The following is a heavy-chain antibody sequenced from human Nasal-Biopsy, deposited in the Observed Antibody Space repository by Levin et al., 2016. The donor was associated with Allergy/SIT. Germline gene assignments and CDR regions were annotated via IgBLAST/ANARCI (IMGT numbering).Heavy chain of an antibody. CDR1: GFTFSRYS. Sequence: GESLKISCAASGFTFSRYSMNWVRQAPGKGLEWVSSISTSSSYIYYADSVKGRLTVSRDNARNSLFLQMNSLRAEDTAVYYCAKNVDNYYYYHGMDVWGQGTTVTVSS. CDR3: AKNVDNYYYYHGMDV. CDR2: ISTSSSYI. J-gene: IGHJ6*02. V-gene: IGHV3-21*01. D-gene: IGHD2-21*01.